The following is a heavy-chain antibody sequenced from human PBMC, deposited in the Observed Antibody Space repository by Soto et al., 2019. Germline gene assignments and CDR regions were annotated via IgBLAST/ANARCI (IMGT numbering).Heavy chain of an antibody. J-gene: IGHJ6*02. CDR1: GFTFSGSA. V-gene: IGHV3-73*02. CDR2: IRSKANSYAT. CDR3: TRDTARVYYGMDV. Sequence: EVPLVESGGGLVQPGGSLKLSCAASGFTFSGSAMRWVRQASGKGLEWVGRIRSKANSYATAYAASVKGRFTISRDDSKNTAYLQMNSLKTEDTAVYYCTRDTARVYYGMDVWGQGTTVTVSS. D-gene: IGHD5-18*01.